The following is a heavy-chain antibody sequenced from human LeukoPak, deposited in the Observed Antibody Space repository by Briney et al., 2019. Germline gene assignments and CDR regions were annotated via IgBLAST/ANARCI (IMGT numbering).Heavy chain of an antibody. CDR3: ARGKGGYFDF. J-gene: IGHJ2*01. D-gene: IGHD2-15*01. CDR2: ISYSGST. Sequence: PSETLSLTCTVSGGSISSYYWSWIRQPPGKGLEWIGYISYSGSTYYNPSLKSRVTISEDTSQNQFSLRLSSVTAADTAVYYCARGKGGYFDFWGRGTLVTVSS. V-gene: IGHV4-59*01. CDR1: GGSISSYY.